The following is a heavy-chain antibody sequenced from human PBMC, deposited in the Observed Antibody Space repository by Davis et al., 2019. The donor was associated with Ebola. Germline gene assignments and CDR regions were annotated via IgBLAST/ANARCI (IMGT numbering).Heavy chain of an antibody. Sequence: SVKVSCKASGGTFSSYAISWVRQAPGQGLEWMGRIIPILGIANYAQKFQGRVTITADKSTSTAYMKLSSLRSEDTAVYYCARGYGSGWYSYWGQGTLVTVSS. CDR3: ARGYGSGWYSY. V-gene: IGHV1-69*04. CDR1: GGTFSSYA. D-gene: IGHD6-19*01. CDR2: IIPILGIA. J-gene: IGHJ4*02.